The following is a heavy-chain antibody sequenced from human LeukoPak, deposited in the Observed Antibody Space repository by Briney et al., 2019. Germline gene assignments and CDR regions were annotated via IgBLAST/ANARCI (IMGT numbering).Heavy chain of an antibody. CDR2: ISSSSTYI. J-gene: IGHJ1*01. CDR1: GFTLRRYT. V-gene: IGHV3-21*04. D-gene: IGHD6-19*01. Sequence: GGSLRLSCTASGFTLRRYTLNWVRQAPGKGLEWVSSISSSSTYIYYADSVKGRFTISRDNAKNSLYLQMNSLRAEDTAVYYCAKDGSGWSGYFQHWGQGTLVTVSS. CDR3: AKDGSGWSGYFQH.